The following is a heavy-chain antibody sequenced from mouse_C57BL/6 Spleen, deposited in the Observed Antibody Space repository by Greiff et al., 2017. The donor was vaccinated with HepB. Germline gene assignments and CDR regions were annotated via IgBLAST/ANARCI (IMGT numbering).Heavy chain of an antibody. CDR3: ARGGPYYYGSSHGYDVDY. D-gene: IGHD1-1*01. CDR1: GYTFTSYW. Sequence: QVQLQHPGAELVRPGTSVKLSCKASGYTFTSYWMHWVKQRPGQGLEWIGVIDPSDSYTNYNQKFKGKATLTVDTSSSTAYMQLSSLTSEDSAVYYCARGGPYYYGSSHGYDVDYWGQGTTLTVSS. CDR2: IDPSDSYT. J-gene: IGHJ2*01. V-gene: IGHV1-59*01.